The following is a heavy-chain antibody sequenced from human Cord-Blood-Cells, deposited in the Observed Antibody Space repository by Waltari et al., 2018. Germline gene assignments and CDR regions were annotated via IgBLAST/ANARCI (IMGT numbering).Heavy chain of an antibody. CDR2: IIPIFGTA. J-gene: IGHJ2*01. V-gene: IGHV1-69*01. D-gene: IGHD3-10*01. CDR3: ARDLGYYGSGSYWYFDL. CDR1: GGTFSSYA. Sequence: QVQLVQSGAEVKKPGSSVEVSCKASGGTFSSYAISWVRQAPGQGLEWMGGIIPIFGTANYAQKFQGRVTITADESTSTAYMELSSLRSEDTAVYYCARDLGYYGSGSYWYFDLWGRGTLVTVSS.